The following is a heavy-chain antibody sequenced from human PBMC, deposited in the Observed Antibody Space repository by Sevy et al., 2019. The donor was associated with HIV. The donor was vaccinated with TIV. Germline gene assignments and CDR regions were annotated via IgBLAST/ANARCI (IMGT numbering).Heavy chain of an antibody. CDR1: GFTFSSYS. CDR2: ISSSSSYI. D-gene: IGHD5-18*01. Sequence: GGSLRLSCAASGFTFSSYSMNWVRQAPAKGLEWVSSISSSSSYIYYADSVKGRFTISRDNAKNSLYLQMNSLRAEDTAVYYCARDSSGGIQLWWDFDYWGQGTLVTVSS. CDR3: ARDSSGGIQLWWDFDY. V-gene: IGHV3-21*01. J-gene: IGHJ4*02.